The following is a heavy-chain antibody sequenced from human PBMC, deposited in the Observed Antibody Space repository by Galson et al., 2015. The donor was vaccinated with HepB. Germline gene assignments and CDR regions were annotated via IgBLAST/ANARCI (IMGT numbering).Heavy chain of an antibody. CDR3: ARGFKTIFGVVDRTLGGDY. CDR2: INPNSGGT. D-gene: IGHD3-3*01. CDR1: GYTFTGYY. J-gene: IGHJ4*02. V-gene: IGHV1-2*04. Sequence: SVKVSCKASGYTFTGYYMHWVRQAPGQGLEWMGWINPNSGGTNYAQKFQGWVTMTRDTSISTAYMELSRLRSDDTAVYYCARGFKTIFGVVDRTLGGDYWGQGTLVTVSS.